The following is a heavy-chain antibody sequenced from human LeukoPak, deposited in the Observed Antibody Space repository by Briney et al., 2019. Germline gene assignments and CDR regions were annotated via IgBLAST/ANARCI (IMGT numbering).Heavy chain of an antibody. CDR2: INHSGST. CDR3: ARGAMSGYCSGGSCYSDSWYFRGWFDP. Sequence: SETLSLTSAVYGGSFSGYYWSWIRQPPGKGLEWIGEINHSGSTNYNPSLKSRVTISVDTSKNQFSLKLSSVTAADTAVYYCARGAMSGYCSGGSCYSDSWYFRGWFDPWGQGTLVTVSS. D-gene: IGHD2-15*01. CDR1: GGSFSGYY. V-gene: IGHV4-34*01. J-gene: IGHJ5*02.